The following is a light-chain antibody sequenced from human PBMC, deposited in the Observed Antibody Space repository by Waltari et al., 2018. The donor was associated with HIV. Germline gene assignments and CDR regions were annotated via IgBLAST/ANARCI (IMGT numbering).Light chain of an antibody. V-gene: IGLV2-14*03. CDR1: GSDIGAYNF. CDR3: SSYSSTGVV. CDR2: EVS. Sequence: QSPLTQPASVSASPGQSITISCTGTGSDIGAYNFVSWYQQHPGRAPKLIIYEVSHRPSGVTNRFSASKSANTASLTISGLQVEDDANYFCSSYSSTGVVFGGGTQLTVL. J-gene: IGLJ3*02.